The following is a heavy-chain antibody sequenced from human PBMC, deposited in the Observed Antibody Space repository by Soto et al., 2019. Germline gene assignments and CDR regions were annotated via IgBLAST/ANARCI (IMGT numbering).Heavy chain of an antibody. Sequence: ASVKVSCKVSGYTLTELSMHWVRQAPGKGLERMGGFDPEDGETIYAQKFQGRVTMTEDTSTDTAYMELSSLRSEDTAVYYCASMAYCSGGSCYSDWFDPWGQGTLVTVSS. D-gene: IGHD2-15*01. CDR1: GYTLTELS. CDR3: ASMAYCSGGSCYSDWFDP. J-gene: IGHJ5*02. CDR2: FDPEDGET. V-gene: IGHV1-24*01.